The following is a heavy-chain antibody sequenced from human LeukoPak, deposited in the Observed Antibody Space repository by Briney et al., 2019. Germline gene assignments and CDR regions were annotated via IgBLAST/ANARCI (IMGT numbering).Heavy chain of an antibody. J-gene: IGHJ4*02. V-gene: IGHV3-30*02. CDR1: GFTFSSYG. CDR2: IRYDGSGK. D-gene: IGHD6-13*01. Sequence: GGSLRLSCAASGFTFSSYGMHWVRQAPGKGLEWVAFIRYDGSGKYYGDSVKGRFTISRDISKNTLHLQMNSLRAEDTAVYYCAKVASIAAASEFGSWGQGTLVTVSS. CDR3: AKVASIAAASEFGS.